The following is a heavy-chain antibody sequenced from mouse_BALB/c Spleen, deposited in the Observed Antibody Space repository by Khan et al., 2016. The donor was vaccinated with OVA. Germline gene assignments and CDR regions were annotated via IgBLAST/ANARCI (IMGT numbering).Heavy chain of an antibody. D-gene: IGHD2-10*01. V-gene: IGHV2-6-7*01. Sequence: QVQLKQSGPGLVAPSQSLSITCTVSGFSLTDYGVNWVRQPPGKGLEWLGMLWGDGSTDYNSALKSRLNLSKDNSKSQVFLKMNSLQTDDTARYYCARAYYGNYREAMDYWGQGTSVTVSS. CDR3: ARAYYGNYREAMDY. CDR2: LWGDGST. J-gene: IGHJ4*01. CDR1: GFSLTDYG.